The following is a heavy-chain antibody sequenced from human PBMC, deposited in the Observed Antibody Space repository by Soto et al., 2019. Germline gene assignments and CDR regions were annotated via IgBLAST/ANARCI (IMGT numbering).Heavy chain of an antibody. CDR3: TRGGREHICNDGNFES. CDR2: VVPKIGSI. D-gene: IGHD1-20*01. Sequence: QVHLVQSGAEVKKPGSSVKVSCRAPRGTFSSYTINWVRQAPGQGLEWMGRVVPKIGSINFVRKFQGRLTLTADKSTRTAILELGSLRPEDTAVYYCTRGGREHICNDGNFESLGQGTHVTVSS. V-gene: IGHV1-69*08. J-gene: IGHJ4*02. CDR1: RGTFSSYT.